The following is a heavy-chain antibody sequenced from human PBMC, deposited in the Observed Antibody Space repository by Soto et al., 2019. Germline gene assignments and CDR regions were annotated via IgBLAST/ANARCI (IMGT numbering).Heavy chain of an antibody. CDR2: MNPNTGNT. D-gene: IGHD6-6*01. Sequence: QVQLVQSGAEVKKPGASVKVSCKASGHTFSSHDINWVRQATGQGLEWMGWMNPNTGNTGYAQTFQGRVSMNRDTSINTAYMELSSLRSEDTAVYYCARGRAKYNSWLGLDYWGQGTLVTVSS. CDR1: GHTFSSHD. V-gene: IGHV1-8*01. J-gene: IGHJ4*02. CDR3: ARGRAKYNSWLGLDY.